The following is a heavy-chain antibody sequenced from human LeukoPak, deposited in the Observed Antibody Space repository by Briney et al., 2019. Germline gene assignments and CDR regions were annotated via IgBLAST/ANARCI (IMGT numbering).Heavy chain of an antibody. V-gene: IGHV3-30-3*01. CDR2: ISYDGSNK. CDR1: GFTFSSYA. Sequence: GGSLRLSCAASGFTFSSYAMHWVRQAPGKGLEWVAVISYDGSNKYYADSVKGRFTISRDNSKNTLYLQMNSLRAEDTAVYYCARDFGAYDYVWGSFDYWGQGTLVTVSS. CDR3: ARDFGAYDYVWGSFDY. J-gene: IGHJ4*02. D-gene: IGHD3-16*01.